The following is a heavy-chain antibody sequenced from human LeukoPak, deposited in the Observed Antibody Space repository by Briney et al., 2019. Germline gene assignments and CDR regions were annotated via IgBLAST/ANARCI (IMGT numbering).Heavy chain of an antibody. Sequence: PGRSLRLSCEASGFIFSHLGMHWVRQAPDKGLEWVAMTWFNENNKHYAESMKGRFTISRDNSRNTLYLHMSSLRAEDTAVYYCAREWPHDQSYYYYYGMDVWGQGTTVTVSS. D-gene: IGHD1-1*01. CDR1: GFIFSHLG. CDR3: AREWPHDQSYYYYYGMDV. CDR2: TWFNENNK. J-gene: IGHJ6*02. V-gene: IGHV3-33*01.